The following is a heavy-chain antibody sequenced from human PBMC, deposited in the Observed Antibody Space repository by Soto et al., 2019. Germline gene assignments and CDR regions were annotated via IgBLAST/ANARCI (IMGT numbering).Heavy chain of an antibody. D-gene: IGHD6-19*01. CDR3: TRDSSGWPD. J-gene: IGHJ4*02. CDR2: IRSKVNSYAT. Sequence: PGGSLSLSCAASGFTFSGSAMHWVRQTSGKGLEWVGRIRSKVNSYATAYSASVKGRFTISRDDSKNTAYLQMNSLKTEDTAVYYCTRDSSGWPDWGQGTLVTVSS. V-gene: IGHV3-73*01. CDR1: GFTFSGSA.